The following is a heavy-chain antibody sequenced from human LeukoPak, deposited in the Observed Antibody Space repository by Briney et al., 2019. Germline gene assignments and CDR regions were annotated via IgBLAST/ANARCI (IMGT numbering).Heavy chain of an antibody. CDR3: ASFRGWELLGRVDY. V-gene: IGHV4-39*01. J-gene: IGHJ4*02. Sequence: SEILSLACTVSGGSISSSSYYWGWIRQPPGKGLEWIGSIYYSGRTYYNPSLKSRVTISVDTSKNQFSLKLSSVTAADTAVYYCASFRGWELLGRVDYWGQGTLVTVSS. CDR2: IYYSGRT. D-gene: IGHD1-26*01. CDR1: GGSISSSSYY.